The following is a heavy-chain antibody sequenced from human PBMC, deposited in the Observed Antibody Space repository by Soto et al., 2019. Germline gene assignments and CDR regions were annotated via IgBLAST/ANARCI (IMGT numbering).Heavy chain of an antibody. V-gene: IGHV3-23*01. D-gene: IGHD1-26*01. Sequence: PGGSLRLSCAASGFTFSSYAMTWVRQAPGKGLEWVSFISGGGGSTYYADSVKGRFTISRDNSKNTLYLQMNTLRAEDTVVYYCAKDQQWDFPHYFDHWGQGTLVTVSS. CDR2: ISGGGGST. CDR1: GFTFSSYA. CDR3: AKDQQWDFPHYFDH. J-gene: IGHJ4*02.